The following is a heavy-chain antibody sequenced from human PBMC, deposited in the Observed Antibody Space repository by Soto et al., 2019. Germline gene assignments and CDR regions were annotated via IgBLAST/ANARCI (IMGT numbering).Heavy chain of an antibody. Sequence: GASVKVSCKASGYTFTSYAMHWVRQAPGQRLEWMGWINAGNGNTKYSQKFQGRVTITRDTSASTAYMELSSLRSEDTAVYYCARDDDCSGGSCYRPFDYWGQGTLVTVSS. CDR2: INAGNGNT. J-gene: IGHJ4*02. D-gene: IGHD2-15*01. CDR3: ARDDDCSGGSCYRPFDY. V-gene: IGHV1-3*01. CDR1: GYTFTSYA.